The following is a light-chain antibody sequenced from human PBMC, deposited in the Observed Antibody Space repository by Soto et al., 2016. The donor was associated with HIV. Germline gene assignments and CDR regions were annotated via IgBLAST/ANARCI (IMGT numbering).Light chain of an antibody. CDR3: QQYYSYPYT. Sequence: DIQMTQSPSSLSASVGDRVAITCRASQGIRNDLGWYQQKPGKAPKLLTYAASTLQSGVPSRFSGSGSGTDFTLTISCLQSEDFATYYCQQYYSYPYTFGQGTKLEIK. CDR2: AAS. J-gene: IGKJ2*01. CDR1: QGIRND. V-gene: IGKV1-17*01.